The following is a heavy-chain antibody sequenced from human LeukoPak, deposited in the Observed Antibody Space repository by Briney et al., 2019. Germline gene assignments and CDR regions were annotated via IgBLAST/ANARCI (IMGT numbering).Heavy chain of an antibody. CDR3: ARDRSIAVAGVLDY. Sequence: GASVKVSCKASGYTFTGYYMHWVRQAPGQGLEWMGWINPNSGGTNYAQKFQGRVTMTRDTSISTAYMELSSLRSEDTAVYYCARDRSIAVAGVLDYWGQGTLVTVSS. CDR2: INPNSGGT. D-gene: IGHD6-19*01. V-gene: IGHV1-2*02. CDR1: GYTFTGYY. J-gene: IGHJ4*02.